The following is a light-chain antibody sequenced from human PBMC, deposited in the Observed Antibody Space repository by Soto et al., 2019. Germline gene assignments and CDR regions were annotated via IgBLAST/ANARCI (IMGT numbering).Light chain of an antibody. V-gene: IGKV3-15*01. CDR3: QPYNNWPPFT. J-gene: IGKJ5*01. CDR2: GAS. CDR1: QSVSGN. Sequence: EIVMTQSPATLSVSPGERATLSCRASQSVSGNLAWYQQKPGQAPRLLIYGASTSATGIPARFSGSESGTEFTLTISSPQSEDFAVYYCQPYNNWPPFTFGQGTRLETK.